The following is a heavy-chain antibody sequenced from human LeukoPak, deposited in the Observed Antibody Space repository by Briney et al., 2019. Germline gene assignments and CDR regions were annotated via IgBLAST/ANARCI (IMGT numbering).Heavy chain of an antibody. Sequence: PSETLSLTCTVSGGSISNYYWSWIRQPAGKGLEWIGRIYSTGSTDYNPSLKSRVTISVDTSKNQFSVKLDSVTAADTAVYYCARGLEVGADRALDYWGQGILVTVS. CDR3: ARGLEVGADRALDY. CDR1: GGSISNYY. J-gene: IGHJ4*02. CDR2: IYSTGST. V-gene: IGHV4-4*07. D-gene: IGHD1-1*01.